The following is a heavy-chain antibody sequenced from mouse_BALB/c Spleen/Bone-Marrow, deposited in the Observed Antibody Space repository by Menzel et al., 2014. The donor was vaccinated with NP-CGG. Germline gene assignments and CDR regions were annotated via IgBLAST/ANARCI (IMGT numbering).Heavy chain of an antibody. J-gene: IGHJ2*01. D-gene: IGHD4-1*01. CDR2: ISSGSSTI. V-gene: IGHV5-17*02. CDR1: GFTFSSFG. Sequence: EVQRVESGGGLVQPGGSRKLSWAASGFTFSSFGMHWVRQAPAKGLEWVAYISSGSSTIFYADTVKGRFTVSRDNPKNTLFLQMTSLRSEDTAMYYCTRGGNWDDFDYWGQGTTLTVSS. CDR3: TRGGNWDDFDY.